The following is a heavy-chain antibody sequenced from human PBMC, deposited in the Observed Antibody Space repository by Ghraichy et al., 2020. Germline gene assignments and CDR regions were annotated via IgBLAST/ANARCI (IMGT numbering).Heavy chain of an antibody. CDR1: GYTFTNYD. CDR3: ASSYCSSPSCRSWFDP. Sequence: ASVKVSCKASGYTFTNYDINWVRQATGQGLEWMGWMNPNSGNTGYAQKFQGRVTMTRNTSINTAYMELSSLRSEDTALYYCASSYCSSPSCRSWFDPWGQGTLVTVSS. V-gene: IGHV1-8*01. CDR2: MNPNSGNT. D-gene: IGHD2-2*01. J-gene: IGHJ5*02.